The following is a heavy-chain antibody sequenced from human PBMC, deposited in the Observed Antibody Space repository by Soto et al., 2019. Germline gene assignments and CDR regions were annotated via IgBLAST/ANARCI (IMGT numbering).Heavy chain of an antibody. CDR3: ARLLLWKRGWFDP. V-gene: IGHV4-34*01. Sequence: QVQLQQWGAGLLKPSETLSLTCAVYGGSFSGYYWSWIRQPPGKGLEWIGEINHSGSTNYNPSLESRVTISVDTSKNQFSLKLSAVTAADTAVYYCARLLLWKRGWFDPWGQGTLVTVSS. CDR1: GGSFSGYY. J-gene: IGHJ5*02. CDR2: INHSGST. D-gene: IGHD3-10*01.